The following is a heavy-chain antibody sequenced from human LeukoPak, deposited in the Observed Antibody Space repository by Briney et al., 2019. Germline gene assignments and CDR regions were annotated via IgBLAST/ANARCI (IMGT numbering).Heavy chain of an antibody. CDR1: GFTFSSYE. J-gene: IGHJ4*02. CDR2: ISSSGSTI. Sequence: GGSLRLSCAASGFTFSSYEMNWVRQAPGKGLEWVSYISSSGSTIYYADSVKGRFTISRDNAKNSLYLQMISLRAEDTAVYYCARVTNHPVDFRGQGTLVTVSS. V-gene: IGHV3-48*03. D-gene: IGHD1-14*01. CDR3: ARVTNHPVDF.